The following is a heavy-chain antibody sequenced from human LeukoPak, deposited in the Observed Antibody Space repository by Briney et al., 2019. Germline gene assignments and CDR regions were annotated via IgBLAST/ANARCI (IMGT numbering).Heavy chain of an antibody. V-gene: IGHV4-34*01. CDR3: AREYGSSHGFDP. J-gene: IGHJ5*02. CDR2: INHSGST. D-gene: IGHD6-13*01. CDR1: GGSFSGYY. Sequence: SETLSLTCAVYGGSFSGYYWSWIRQPPGKGLEWIGEINHSGSTNYNPSLKSRVTISVDTSKNQFSLKLSSVTAADTAVYYCAREYGSSHGFDPWGQGTLVTVSS.